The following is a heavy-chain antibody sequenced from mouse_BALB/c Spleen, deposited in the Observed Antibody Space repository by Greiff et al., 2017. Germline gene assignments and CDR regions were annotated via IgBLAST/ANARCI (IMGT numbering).Heavy chain of an antibody. J-gene: IGHJ4*01. CDR2: IWSGGST. V-gene: IGHV2-2*02. CDR3: ARGITTVVATGGNYYAMDY. CDR1: GFSLTSYG. D-gene: IGHD1-1*01. Sequence: QVQLKESGPGLVQPSQSLSITCTVSGFSLTSYGVHWVRQSPGKGLEWLGVIWSGGSTDYNAAFISRLSISKDNSKSQVFFKMNSLQANDTAIYYCARGITTVVATGGNYYAMDYWGQGTSVTVSS.